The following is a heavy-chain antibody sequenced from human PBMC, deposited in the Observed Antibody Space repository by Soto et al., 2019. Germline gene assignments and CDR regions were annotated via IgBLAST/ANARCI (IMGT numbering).Heavy chain of an antibody. D-gene: IGHD3-9*01. J-gene: IGHJ3*02. V-gene: IGHV1-18*01. CDR3: ARDQYDILTGYYTLDTFDI. Sequence: QVQLVQSGDEVKKPGASVKVSCKASGYTCTSYAISWVRQAPGQGLEWMGWISAYNDNTNYAQKLQGRVTMTTDTSTSTAYIELRILRSDDTAVYYCARDQYDILTGYYTLDTFDIWGQGTMVTVSS. CDR2: ISAYNDNT. CDR1: GYTCTSYA.